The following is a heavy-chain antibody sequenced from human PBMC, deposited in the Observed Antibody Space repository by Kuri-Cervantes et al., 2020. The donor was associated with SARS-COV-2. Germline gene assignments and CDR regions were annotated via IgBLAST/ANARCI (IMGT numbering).Heavy chain of an antibody. CDR1: GYSISSSYY. V-gene: IGHV4-38-2*02. J-gene: IGHJ2*01. CDR3: ASLGYCSSTSCYGWYLDL. D-gene: IGHD2-2*01. CDR2: IYYSGST. Sequence: GSLRLSCTVSGYSISSSYYWGWIRQPPGKGLEWIGSIYYSGSTYHNPSLKGRVTISVDTSKNQFSLKLSSVTAADTAVYYCASLGYCSSTSCYGWYLDLWGRGTLVTVSS.